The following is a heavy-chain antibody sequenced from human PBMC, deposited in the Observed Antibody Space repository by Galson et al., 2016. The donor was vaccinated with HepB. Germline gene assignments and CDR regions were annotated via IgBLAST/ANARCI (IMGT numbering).Heavy chain of an antibody. CDR3: ARYRRDHGNYRSYFDF. CDR2: INWDDDK. J-gene: IGHJ4*02. D-gene: IGHD4-11*01. Sequence: PALVKPTQTLTLTCTFSGFSLSTNEMCVSWIRQPPGKALEWLALINWDDDKYYSTSLKTRLTISKDTSKNQVLLTMTNMDPVDTATYYCARYRRDHGNYRSYFDFWGQGTLVTVSS. CDR1: GFSLSTNEMC. V-gene: IGHV2-70*01.